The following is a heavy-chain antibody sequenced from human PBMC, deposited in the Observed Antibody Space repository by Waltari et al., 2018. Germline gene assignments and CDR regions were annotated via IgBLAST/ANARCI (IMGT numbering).Heavy chain of an antibody. CDR2: TSPDGFNK. V-gene: IGHV3-30*15. J-gene: IGHJ4*02. Sequence: SGFSLSKYAVHWVRQAPGKGLEWVGVTSPDGFNKYYADSVQGRFTISRDRSLQMSALRSEDTAVYYCARGGSDRAPLDYWGRGTLVTVSS. CDR1: GFSLSKYA. D-gene: IGHD1-1*01. CDR3: ARGGSDRAPLDY.